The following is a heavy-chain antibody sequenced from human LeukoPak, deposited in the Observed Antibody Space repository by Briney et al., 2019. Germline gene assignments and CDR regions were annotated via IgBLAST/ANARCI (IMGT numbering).Heavy chain of an antibody. CDR1: GGSISSSSYY. V-gene: IGHV4-39*07. CDR2: IYYSGST. Sequence: SETLSLTCTVSGGSISSSSYYWGWIRQPPGKGLEWIGSIYYSGSTYYNPSLKSRVSIFVDTSKNQFSLRLTSVNAADAAVYYCARGGGSGSFYIDAFDIWGQGTMVTVSS. CDR3: ARGGGSGSFYIDAFDI. J-gene: IGHJ3*02. D-gene: IGHD3-10*01.